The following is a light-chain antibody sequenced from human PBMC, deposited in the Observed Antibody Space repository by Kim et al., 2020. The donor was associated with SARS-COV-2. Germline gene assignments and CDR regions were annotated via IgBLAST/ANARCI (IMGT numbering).Light chain of an antibody. V-gene: IGKV1-16*02. J-gene: IGKJ4*01. CDR3: QQYNSYPLT. CDR2: AAS. Sequence: SESVGARITITCRASQSISCYLAWFQQQPGRAPTSLVYAASTLRSGVPSKFSGSGSGTDFTLTISSLQPEDFATYYCQQYNSYPLTFGGGTKVEIK. CDR1: QSISCY.